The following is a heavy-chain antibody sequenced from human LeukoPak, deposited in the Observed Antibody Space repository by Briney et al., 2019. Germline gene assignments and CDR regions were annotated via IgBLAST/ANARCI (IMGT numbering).Heavy chain of an antibody. D-gene: IGHD4-11*01. CDR2: IRYDGSNK. CDR3: AKARLHYYYYMDV. J-gene: IGHJ6*03. CDR1: RFTFSFYY. V-gene: IGHV3-30*02. Sequence: GGSLRLSCAAPRFTFSFYYMSGVRQAPGKGLEWVAFIRYDGSNKYYADSVKGRFTISRDNSKNTLYLQMNSLRAEDTAVYYCAKARLHYYYYMDVWGKGTTVTVSS.